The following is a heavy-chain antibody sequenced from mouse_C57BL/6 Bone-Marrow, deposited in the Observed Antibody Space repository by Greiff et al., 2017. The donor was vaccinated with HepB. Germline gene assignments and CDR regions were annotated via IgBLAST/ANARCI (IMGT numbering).Heavy chain of an antibody. V-gene: IGHV1-81*01. Sequence: QVQLQQSGAELARPGASVKLSCKASGYTFTSYGLSWVQQRTGQGLEWIGEIYPRSGNTYYNEKFKGKATLTADKSSSTAYRELRSLTSEDSAVYFCAREIPYYYGSSYENYWGQGTTLTVSS. CDR1: GYTFTSYG. D-gene: IGHD1-1*01. CDR2: IYPRSGNT. CDR3: AREIPYYYGSSYENY. J-gene: IGHJ2*01.